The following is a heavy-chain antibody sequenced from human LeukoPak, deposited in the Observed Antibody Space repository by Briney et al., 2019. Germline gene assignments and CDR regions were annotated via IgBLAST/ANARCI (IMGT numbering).Heavy chain of an antibody. CDR1: GGLISSGSYY. V-gene: IGHV4-61*02. Sequence: PSETLSLTCTVSGGLISSGSYYWSWIRQPAGKGLEWIGRMYTIGSTNYNPSLKSRVTISVDTSKNQFSLKLSSVTAADTAVYYCARGKWDLESGEAFDIWGQGTMVTVSS. CDR3: ARGKWDLESGEAFDI. J-gene: IGHJ3*02. D-gene: IGHD1-26*01. CDR2: MYTIGST.